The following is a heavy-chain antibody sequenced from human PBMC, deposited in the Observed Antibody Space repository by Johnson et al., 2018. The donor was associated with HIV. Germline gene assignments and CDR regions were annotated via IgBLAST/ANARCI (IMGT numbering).Heavy chain of an antibody. Sequence: QVQLVESGGGLVKPGGSLRLSCAASGFTFSDYYMTWIRQAPGKGLEWVSYISSSGSTIYYAASVKGRFTISRDNAKKSLYLQMNSLRAEDTAVYYCTTEFTMVQGLIWGQGTMVTVSS. V-gene: IGHV3-11*04. CDR3: TTEFTMVQGLI. CDR1: GFTFSDYY. J-gene: IGHJ3*02. CDR2: ISSSGSTI. D-gene: IGHD3-10*01.